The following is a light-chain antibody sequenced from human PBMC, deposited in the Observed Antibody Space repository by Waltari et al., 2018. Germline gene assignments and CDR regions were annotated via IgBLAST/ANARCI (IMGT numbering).Light chain of an antibody. CDR1: QGIRND. CDR3: LQDYNYPWT. V-gene: IGKV1-6*01. Sequence: AIQMTQSPSSLSASVGDRVTITCRASQGIRNDLGWYQQKPGKAPKLLIYATSSLQSGVPSRFSSSGSGTDFTLTISSLQPEDFATYYCLQDYNYPWTFGQGTKVEIK. CDR2: ATS. J-gene: IGKJ1*01.